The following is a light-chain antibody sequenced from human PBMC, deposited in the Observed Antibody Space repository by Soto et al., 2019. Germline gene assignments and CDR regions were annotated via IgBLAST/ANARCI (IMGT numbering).Light chain of an antibody. CDR3: QQYNGAPRA. CDR1: QGISTY. V-gene: IGKV1-27*01. CDR2: AAS. Sequence: DIQMTQSPSSLSASVGDRVTITCRASQGISTYLAWYQQKPGKVPNLLIYAASTLQSGVPTRFSGSGSGPDFTLTISSLQPEYVAPYDFQQYNGAPRAFGQGNKVEIK. J-gene: IGKJ1*01.